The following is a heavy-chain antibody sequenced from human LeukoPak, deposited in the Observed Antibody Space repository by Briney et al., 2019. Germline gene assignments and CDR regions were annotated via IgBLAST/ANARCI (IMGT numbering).Heavy chain of an antibody. V-gene: IGHV1-2*02. CDR2: INPNSGGT. D-gene: IGHD6-19*01. Sequence: VASVKVSCKASGYTFTGYYMHWVRQAPGQGLEWMGWINPNSGGTNYAQKFQGRVTMTRDMSTSTVYMGLSSLRSEDTAVYYCASLAPSGRGNDYWGQGTLVTVSS. CDR1: GYTFTGYY. J-gene: IGHJ4*02. CDR3: ASLAPSGRGNDY.